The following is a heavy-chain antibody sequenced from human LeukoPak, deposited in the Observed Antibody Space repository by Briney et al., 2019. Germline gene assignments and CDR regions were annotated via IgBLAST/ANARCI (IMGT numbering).Heavy chain of an antibody. CDR1: GGTFSSYA. Sequence: SVKVSCKASGGTFSSYAISWVRQAPGQGLEWMGGIIPIFGTANYAQKFQGRVTITADESTSTAYMELSSLRSEDTAVYYCASRPYYYDSSGSLDYWGQGTLVTVSS. CDR3: ASRPYYYDSSGSLDY. V-gene: IGHV1-69*01. J-gene: IGHJ4*02. D-gene: IGHD3-22*01. CDR2: IIPIFGTA.